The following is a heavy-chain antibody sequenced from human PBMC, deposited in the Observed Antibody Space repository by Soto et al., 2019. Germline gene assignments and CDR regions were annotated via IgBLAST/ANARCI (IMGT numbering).Heavy chain of an antibody. V-gene: IGHV5-10-1*01. D-gene: IGHD3-9*01. CDR1: GYSFTSYW. CDR2: IGPSDSYT. Sequence: PGESLKISCKGSGYSFTSYWISWVRQMPGKGLEWMGRIGPSDSYTNYSPSFQGHVTISADKSISTAYLQWSSLKASDTAMYYCARQDTYYDILTGPNAFDPWGQGTLVTVSS. J-gene: IGHJ5*02. CDR3: ARQDTYYDILTGPNAFDP.